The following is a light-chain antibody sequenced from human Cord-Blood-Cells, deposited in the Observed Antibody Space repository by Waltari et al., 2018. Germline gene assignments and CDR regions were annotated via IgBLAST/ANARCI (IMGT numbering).Light chain of an antibody. CDR2: GAS. CDR3: QQYGSSTPLT. CDR1: QSVSRSY. J-gene: IGKJ4*01. Sequence: EIVLTQSPGTLSLSPGERATLSCRASQSVSRSYLAWYQQKPGQAPRLLIYGASSRATGIPDRFSGSGSGTDFTLTISRLEPEDFAVDYCQQYGSSTPLTFGGGTKVEIK. V-gene: IGKV3-20*01.